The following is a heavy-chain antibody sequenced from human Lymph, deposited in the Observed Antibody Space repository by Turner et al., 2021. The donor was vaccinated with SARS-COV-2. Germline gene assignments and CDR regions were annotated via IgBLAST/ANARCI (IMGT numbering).Heavy chain of an antibody. CDR2: IYYRGST. D-gene: IGHD2-21*02. CDR3: ARETVNNWVDP. J-gene: IGHJ5*02. CDR1: GASMNSNY. Sequence: VQLQESGQRLVKPLETLSLTCPVSGASMNSNYWSWIRQPLGKRLSWIGYIYYRGSTNYNPSLKIRVTISVDTSKNQFSLKLTSVTAADTAIYYCARETVNNWVDPWGQGILVTVSS. V-gene: IGHV4-59*13.